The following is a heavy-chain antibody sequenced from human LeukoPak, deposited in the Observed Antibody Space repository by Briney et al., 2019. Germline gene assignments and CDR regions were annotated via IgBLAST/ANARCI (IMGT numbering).Heavy chain of an antibody. J-gene: IGHJ5*02. CDR1: GFTFRSYE. Sequence: PGGSLRLSCGASGFTFRSYEMHWVRQAPGKGLEWVSYISSSGTTRYYADSVKGRFTISRDNAKNSLYLQMNSLRAEDTAVYYCARLTGYSSESWFDPWGQGTLVTVSS. CDR2: ISSSGTTR. CDR3: ARLTGYSSESWFDP. V-gene: IGHV3-48*03. D-gene: IGHD3-9*01.